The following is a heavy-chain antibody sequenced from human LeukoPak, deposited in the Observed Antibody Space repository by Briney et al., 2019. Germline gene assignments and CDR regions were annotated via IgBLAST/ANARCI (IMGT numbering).Heavy chain of an antibody. CDR2: ISYDGSNE. J-gene: IGHJ4*02. CDR1: GFTFSSYA. Sequence: GGSLRLSCAASGFTFSSYAMHWVRQAPGKGLEWVAVISYDGSNEYYADSVKGRFTISRDNSKNTLYLQMNSLRAEDTAVYYCARDPCGGDCYSFDYWGQGTLVTVSS. V-gene: IGHV3-30*04. CDR3: ARDPCGGDCYSFDY. D-gene: IGHD2-21*02.